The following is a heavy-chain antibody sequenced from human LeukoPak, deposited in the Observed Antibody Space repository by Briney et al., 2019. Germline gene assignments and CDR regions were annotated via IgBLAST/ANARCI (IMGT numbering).Heavy chain of an antibody. J-gene: IGHJ5*02. CDR1: GYTFTSYG. CDR3: ATDHVAMVRGPRTLYNWFDH. D-gene: IGHD3-10*01. V-gene: IGHV1-18*04. Sequence: GASVKVSCKASGYTFTSYGISWVRQAPGQGLEWMGWISAYNGNTNYAYKLQGRVTMTTDTSTSTAYMELRSLRSEDPAVYYCATDHVAMVRGPRTLYNWFDHWGQGTLVTVSS. CDR2: ISAYNGNT.